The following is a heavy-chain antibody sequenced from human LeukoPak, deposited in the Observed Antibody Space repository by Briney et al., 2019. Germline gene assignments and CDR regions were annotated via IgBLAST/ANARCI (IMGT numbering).Heavy chain of an antibody. V-gene: IGHV3-23*01. J-gene: IGHJ4*02. CDR2: ISGSGGRT. D-gene: IGHD1-26*01. CDR1: GSTFSSYA. Sequence: GGSLRLSRVASGSTFSSYAMTWVRQAPGKGLEWVSAISGSGGRTYYADSVKGRFTISRDNSKNTLYLQMNSLTAEDTAVYYCAKGRVQWELTSFDYWGQGTLVTVSS. CDR3: AKGRVQWELTSFDY.